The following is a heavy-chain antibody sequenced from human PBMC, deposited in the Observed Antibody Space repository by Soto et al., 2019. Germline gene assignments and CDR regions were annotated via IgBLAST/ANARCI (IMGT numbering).Heavy chain of an antibody. Sequence: EVQLVESGGGLVKPGGSLRLSCAASGFTFSSYSMNWVRQAPGKGLEWVSSISSSSSYIYYADSVKGRFTISRDNAKNSLYLQMNSLRAEDTDVYYCARDLFDYDSSGYYYVGWFDPWGQGTLVTVSS. CDR2: ISSSSSYI. CDR1: GFTFSSYS. CDR3: ARDLFDYDSSGYYYVGWFDP. J-gene: IGHJ5*02. V-gene: IGHV3-21*01. D-gene: IGHD3-22*01.